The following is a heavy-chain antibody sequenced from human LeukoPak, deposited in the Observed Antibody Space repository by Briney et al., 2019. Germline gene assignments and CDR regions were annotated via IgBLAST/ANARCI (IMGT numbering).Heavy chain of an antibody. D-gene: IGHD2-21*02. V-gene: IGHV4-34*01. CDR2: INHSGST. CDR3: ARPLAYCGGDCFEDY. Sequence: SETLSLTCAVYGGSFSDYYWSWIRQPPGKGLVWIGEINHSGSTNYNPSLKSRVTISVDTSKNQFSLKLSSVTAADTAVYYCARPLAYCGGDCFEDYWGQGTLVTVSS. CDR1: GGSFSDYY. J-gene: IGHJ4*02.